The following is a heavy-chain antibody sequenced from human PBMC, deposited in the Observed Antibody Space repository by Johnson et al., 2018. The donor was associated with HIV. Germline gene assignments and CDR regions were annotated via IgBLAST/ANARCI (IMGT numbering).Heavy chain of an antibody. J-gene: IGHJ3*02. CDR1: GFRFEDYG. V-gene: IGHV3-23*04. CDR3: AKGAPWDI. Sequence: VQLVESGGAVVRPGGSLRLSCVGSGFRFEDYGMNWVRQTPGKGLEWVSAISGSGGSTYYADSVKGRFTISRDNSKNTLYLQMNSLRAEYTAVYYCAKGAPWDIWGQGTMVTVSS. CDR2: ISGSGGST.